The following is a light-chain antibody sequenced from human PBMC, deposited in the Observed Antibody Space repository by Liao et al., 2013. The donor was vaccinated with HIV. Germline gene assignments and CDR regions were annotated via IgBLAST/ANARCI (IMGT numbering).Light chain of an antibody. CDR2: QDT. V-gene: IGLV3-1*01. J-gene: IGLJ1*01. CDR3: QAWDSSTYV. CDR1: KLGDKY. Sequence: SYEVTQPPSVSVSPGQTATITCSGDKLGDKYACWYQQKPGQSPVMVIYQDTKRPSGIPERFSGSNSGNTATLTISGTQPMDEADYYCQAWDSSTYVFGTGTKVTVL.